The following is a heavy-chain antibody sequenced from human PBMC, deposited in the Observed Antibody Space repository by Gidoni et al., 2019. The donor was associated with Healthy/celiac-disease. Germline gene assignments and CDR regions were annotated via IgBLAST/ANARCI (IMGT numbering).Heavy chain of an antibody. D-gene: IGHD5-12*01. J-gene: IGHJ4*02. CDR3: ARQTYGGYVGY. Sequence: QLQLQESGPGLVKPSETLSLTCTVSGGSISSSSYHWGWIRQPPGKGLEWIGSIYYSGSTYYNPSLKSRVTISVNTSKNQFSLKLSSVTAADTAVYYCARQTYGGYVGYWGQGTLVTVSS. CDR2: IYYSGST. CDR1: GGSISSSSYH. V-gene: IGHV4-39*01.